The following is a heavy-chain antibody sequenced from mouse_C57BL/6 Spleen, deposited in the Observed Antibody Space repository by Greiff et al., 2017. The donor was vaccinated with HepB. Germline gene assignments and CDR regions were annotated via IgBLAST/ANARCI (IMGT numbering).Heavy chain of an antibody. CDR1: GFTFSDYG. CDR2: ISSGSSTI. D-gene: IGHD3-2*02. J-gene: IGHJ3*01. CDR3: ARGGSSGLAY. V-gene: IGHV5-17*01. Sequence: EVKLVESGGGLVKPGGSLKLSCAASGFTFSDYGMHWVRQAPEKGLEWVAYISSGSSTIYYADTVKGRFTISRDNAKNTLFLQMTSLRSEDTAMYYCARGGSSGLAYWGQGTLVTVSA.